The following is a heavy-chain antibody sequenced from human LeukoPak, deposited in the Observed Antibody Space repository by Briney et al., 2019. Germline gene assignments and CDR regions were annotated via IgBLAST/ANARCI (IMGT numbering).Heavy chain of an antibody. CDR2: IYWDDDK. CDR1: GFSLSTSEVG. Sequence: SGPTLVKPTQTLTLTCTSSGFSLSTSEVGVGWIRQPPGKALEWLTLIYWDDDKRYSPSLKSRLTITKDTSKNQVVLTMTNMDPVDTATYYCAHWAGSGLPFDYWGQGTLVTVSS. D-gene: IGHD6-19*01. V-gene: IGHV2-5*02. CDR3: AHWAGSGLPFDY. J-gene: IGHJ4*02.